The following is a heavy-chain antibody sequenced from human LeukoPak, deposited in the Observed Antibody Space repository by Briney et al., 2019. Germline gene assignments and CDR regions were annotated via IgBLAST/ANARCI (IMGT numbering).Heavy chain of an antibody. CDR1: GVSISSSSYY. D-gene: IGHD3-22*01. J-gene: IGHJ5*02. Sequence: NPSETLSLTCTVSGVSISSSSYYWGWIRQPPGKGLEWIGSIYYSGSTYYNPSLKSRVTISVDTSKNQFSLKLSSVTAADTAVYYCAREGYYYDSSAISCWFDPWGQGTLVTVSS. CDR3: AREGYYYDSSAISCWFDP. V-gene: IGHV4-39*07. CDR2: IYYSGST.